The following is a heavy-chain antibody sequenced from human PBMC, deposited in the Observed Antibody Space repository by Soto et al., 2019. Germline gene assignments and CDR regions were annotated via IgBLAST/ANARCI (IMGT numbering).Heavy chain of an antibody. CDR2: ISGSGGST. Sequence: EVQLLESGGGLVQPGGSLRLSCAASGFTFSSYAMRWVRQAPVKGLEWVSAISGSGGSTYYADSVKGRFTISRDNSKNPLYLQMNSLRAEDTAGYYCARRGSGSYYDYWGQGTVVTVSS. CDR3: ARRGSGSYYDY. D-gene: IGHD1-26*01. V-gene: IGHV3-23*01. CDR1: GFTFSSYA. J-gene: IGHJ4*02.